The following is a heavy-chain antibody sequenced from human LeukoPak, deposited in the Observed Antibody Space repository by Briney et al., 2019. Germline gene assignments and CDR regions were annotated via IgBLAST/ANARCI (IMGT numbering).Heavy chain of an antibody. CDR1: GYSISSGYY. CDR2: IYHSGYP. J-gene: IGHJ4*02. CDR3: ARTQSSGIVGATTQFDY. D-gene: IGHD1-26*01. V-gene: IGHV4-38-2*01. Sequence: SETLSLTCAGSGYSISSGYYWGWIRQPPGKGVEWIGSIYHSGYPYYNPSLKSRVTMSVDTSKNLFSLELTSVTAADTAVYYCARTQSSGIVGATTQFDYWGQGTLVTVSS.